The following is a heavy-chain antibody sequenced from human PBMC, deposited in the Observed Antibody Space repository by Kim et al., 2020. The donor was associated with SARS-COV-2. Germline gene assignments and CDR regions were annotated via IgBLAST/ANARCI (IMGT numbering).Heavy chain of an antibody. V-gene: IGHV3-9*01. CDR1: GFTFGDYA. J-gene: IGHJ4*02. CDR2: ISWNSGSI. D-gene: IGHD3-22*01. Sequence: GGSLRLSCAASGFTFGDYAMHWVRQAPGKGLEWVSGISWNSGSIGYADSVKGRFTISRDNAKNSLYLQMNSLRAEDTALYYCAKGPTYYYDSSGYMPADYWGQGTLVTVSS. CDR3: AKGPTYYYDSSGYMPADY.